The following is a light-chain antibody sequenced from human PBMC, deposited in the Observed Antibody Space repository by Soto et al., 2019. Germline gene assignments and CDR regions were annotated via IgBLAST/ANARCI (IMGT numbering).Light chain of an antibody. CDR1: SSDVGSYNR. Sequence: QSVLTQPPSVSGSPGQSVTISCTGTSSDVGSYNRVSWYKQPPGAAPKLVIYEVIHRPSGVPDRFSGSKSGNTASLTISGLQADDEADFYCYSYTSSSTYVFGTGTKLTVL. CDR2: EVI. J-gene: IGLJ1*01. V-gene: IGLV2-18*02. CDR3: YSYTSSSTYV.